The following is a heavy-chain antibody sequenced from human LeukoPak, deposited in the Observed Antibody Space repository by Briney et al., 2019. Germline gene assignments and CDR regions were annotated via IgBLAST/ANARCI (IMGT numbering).Heavy chain of an antibody. CDR1: GGSINNYY. V-gene: IGHV4-4*07. CDR3: ARGSIWSTDWYFDL. Sequence: PSETLSLTCTVSGGSINNYYWSWIRQPAGKGLEWIGRIYISGSTNHNPSLKRRVTMSVDTSKNLFSLKLSSVTAADTAVYYCARGSIWSTDWYFDLWGRGTLVTVSS. J-gene: IGHJ2*01. D-gene: IGHD3-10*01. CDR2: IYISGST.